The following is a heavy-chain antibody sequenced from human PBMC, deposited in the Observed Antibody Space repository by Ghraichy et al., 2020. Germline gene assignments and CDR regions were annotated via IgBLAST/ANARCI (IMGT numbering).Heavy chain of an antibody. J-gene: IGHJ4*02. CDR2: IYSGGST. V-gene: IGHV3-66*01. Sequence: LSLTCAASGFTVSRNYMSWVRQAPGKGLEWVSFIYSGGSTYYADSVKGRFIISRDNSKNTLYLQMSSLRAEDTAMYYCARDYGGNSGWGQGTLVTVSS. CDR3: ARDYGGNSG. CDR1: GFTVSRNY. D-gene: IGHD4-23*01.